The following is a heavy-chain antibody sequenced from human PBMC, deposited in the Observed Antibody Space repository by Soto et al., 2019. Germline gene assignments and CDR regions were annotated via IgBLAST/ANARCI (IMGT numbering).Heavy chain of an antibody. CDR3: ARGGSLYWYFDL. V-gene: IGHV1-3*01. CDR2: INAGNGNT. CDR1: GYTFTSYA. J-gene: IGHJ2*01. Sequence: ASVKVSCKASGYTFTSYAMHWVRQAPGQRLEWMGWINAGNGNTKYSQKFQGRVTITRDTSASTAYMELSSLKSEDTAVYYCARGGSLYWYFDLWGRGTLVTVSS. D-gene: IGHD1-26*01.